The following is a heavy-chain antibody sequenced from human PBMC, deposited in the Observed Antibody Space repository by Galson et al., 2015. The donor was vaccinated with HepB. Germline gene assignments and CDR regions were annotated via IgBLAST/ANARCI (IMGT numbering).Heavy chain of an antibody. Sequence: SLRLSCAASGFTFSSYAMSWVRQAPGKGLEWVSAISGSGGSTYYADSVKGRFTISRDNSKNTLYLQMYSLRAEDTAVYYCAKDQYYDFWSGYYKVYYYYGMDVWGQGTTVTVSS. CDR3: AKDQYYDFWSGYYKVYYYYGMDV. J-gene: IGHJ6*02. D-gene: IGHD3-3*01. CDR1: GFTFSSYA. V-gene: IGHV3-23*01. CDR2: ISGSGGST.